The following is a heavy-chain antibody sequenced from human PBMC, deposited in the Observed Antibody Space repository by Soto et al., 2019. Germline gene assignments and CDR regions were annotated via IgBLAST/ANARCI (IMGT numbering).Heavy chain of an antibody. D-gene: IGHD3-16*01. CDR2: MSGVARST. J-gene: IGHJ4*02. CDR1: GFTFSSYW. Sequence: GGSLRLACAASGFTFSSYWMHWVRQAPGEGLDLVSGMSGVARSTFYADSVRDRFTISRDNSKNTLYLQMGSLTVEDTAPYYCEKVGGSLMSLYYVDSWGQGTQVTVSS. V-gene: IGHV3-74*01. CDR3: EKVGGSLMSLYYVDS.